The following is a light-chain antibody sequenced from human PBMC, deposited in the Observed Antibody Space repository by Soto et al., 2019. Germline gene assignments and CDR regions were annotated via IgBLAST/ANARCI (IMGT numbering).Light chain of an antibody. CDR3: QQYGTSPIT. Sequence: ENVLTQFPGTLSLSPGERATLSCRASQTVSSYLTWYQQRPGQAPRLLISGASRRATGIPDRFSGSGSGTDFTLTISRLEPEDFALYYCQQYGTSPITFGQGTDWRL. J-gene: IGKJ5*01. V-gene: IGKV3-20*01. CDR1: QTVSSY. CDR2: GAS.